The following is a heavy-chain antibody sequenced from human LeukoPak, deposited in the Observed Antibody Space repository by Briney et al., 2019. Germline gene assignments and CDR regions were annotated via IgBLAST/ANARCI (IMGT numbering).Heavy chain of an antibody. J-gene: IGHJ3*02. CDR1: GGSISSSSYY. V-gene: IGHV4-39*01. CDR3: ARWAHAFDI. CDR2: IYYRGST. Sequence: SETLSLTCTVSGGSISSSSYYWGWIRQPPGKGLEWIGSIYYRGSTYYNPSLKSRVTISVDTSKNQFSLKLSSVTAADTAVYYCARWAHAFDIWGQGTMVTVSS.